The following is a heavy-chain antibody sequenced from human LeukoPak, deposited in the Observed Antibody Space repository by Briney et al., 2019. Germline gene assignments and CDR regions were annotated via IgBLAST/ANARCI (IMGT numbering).Heavy chain of an antibody. CDR1: GFTLRSYG. J-gene: IGHJ4*02. CDR3: AKGSGNGYGSGPFDY. D-gene: IGHD3-10*01. CDR2: IRYDGSNK. Sequence: GGSLRLSCAASGFTLRSYGMHWVRQAPGKGLEWVAFIRYDGSNKYYADSVKGHFTISRDNSKNTLYLQMNSLRAEDTAIYFCAKGSGNGYGSGPFDYWGQGTLVTVSS. V-gene: IGHV3-30*02.